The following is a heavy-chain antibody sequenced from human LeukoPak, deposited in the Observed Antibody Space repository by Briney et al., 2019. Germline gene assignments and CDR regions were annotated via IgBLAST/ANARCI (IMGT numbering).Heavy chain of an antibody. Sequence: GASVKVSCKVSGYTLTELSMHWVRQAPGKGLEWMGGFDPEDGETIYAQKFQGRVTMTEDTSTDTAYMELSSLRSEDTAVYYCATGPQLLWFGEFSFWGQGTPVTVSS. CDR3: ATGPQLLWFGEFSF. J-gene: IGHJ4*02. D-gene: IGHD3-10*01. CDR2: FDPEDGET. V-gene: IGHV1-24*01. CDR1: GYTLTELS.